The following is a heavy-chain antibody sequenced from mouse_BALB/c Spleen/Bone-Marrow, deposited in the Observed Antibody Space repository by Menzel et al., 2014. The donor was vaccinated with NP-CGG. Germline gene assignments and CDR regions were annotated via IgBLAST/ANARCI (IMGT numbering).Heavy chain of an antibody. CDR3: IRSAGTGFAY. CDR1: GYTFTSYY. D-gene: IGHD3-3*01. CDR2: INPSNGGT. Sequence: VQLQQSGTEPVKPGASVKLSCKASGYTFTSYYMFWVKQRPGQGLAWIGEINPSNGGTVFNEKFKSKVTLTVDKSSSTAYIQLSALTSEDCAVYYCIRSAGTGFAYWRQATLATVS. J-gene: IGHJ3*01. V-gene: IGHV1-53*01.